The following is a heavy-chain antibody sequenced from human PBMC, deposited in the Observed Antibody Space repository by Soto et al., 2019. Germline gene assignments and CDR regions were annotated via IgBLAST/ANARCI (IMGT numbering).Heavy chain of an antibody. J-gene: IGHJ6*02. CDR1: GGSISSYY. V-gene: IGHV4-59*08. D-gene: IGHD3-10*01. CDR3: ARQGFGPLHGLVEV. CDR2: VHHSWGS. Sequence: QVQLQESGPGLVKPSETLSLSCTVSGGSISSYYWSWFRQSPGKRMEWIGYVHHSWGSSYNPSLQGRGAISLATSKSQFSLKVTSVTATDTAVYYCARQGFGPLHGLVEVWGQGTTVTVSS.